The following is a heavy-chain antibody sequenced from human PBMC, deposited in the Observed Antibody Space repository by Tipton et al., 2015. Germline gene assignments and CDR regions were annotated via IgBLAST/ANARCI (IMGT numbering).Heavy chain of an antibody. V-gene: IGHV3-23*01. J-gene: IGHJ6*02. Sequence: SLRLSCVASGFTFSSYAMSWARQAPGKGLEWVSGISDSGASTYYVDSVKGRFTISRDNAKNTLFLQMNSLRVEDTAVYYCAEKREYFGGHGMDVWGQGTTVTVSS. CDR1: GFTFSSYA. CDR3: AEKREYFGGHGMDV. D-gene: IGHD3-10*01. CDR2: ISDSGAST.